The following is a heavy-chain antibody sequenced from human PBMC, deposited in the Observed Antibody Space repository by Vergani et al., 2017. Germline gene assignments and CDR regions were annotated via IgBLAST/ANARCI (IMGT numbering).Heavy chain of an antibody. CDR2: IGGSGGST. D-gene: IGHD6-19*01. Sequence: EVQLLESGGGLVQPGGSLRLSCAASGFTFSSYAMSWVRQAPGKGLEWVSGIGGSGGSTYYADSVKGRFTISRDNSKNTLYLQMNSLRAEDTAVHYCAKGLVELGYYYGMDVWGQGTTVTVSS. CDR1: GFTFSSYA. J-gene: IGHJ6*02. CDR3: AKGLVELGYYYGMDV. V-gene: IGHV3-23*01.